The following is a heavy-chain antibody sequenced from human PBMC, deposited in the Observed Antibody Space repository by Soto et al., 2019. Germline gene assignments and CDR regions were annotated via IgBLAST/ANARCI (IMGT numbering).Heavy chain of an antibody. D-gene: IGHD3-16*01. Sequence: EVHLVESGGGLVQPGGSLRLSCEASGFTFSRYAMNWVRQAPGKGLEWVSHISRDSGIMDYADSVKGRFTISRDNAKNSVSLQMISLRGEDTAVYYCARDNDWAFDYWGQGTLISVSS. CDR1: GFTFSRYA. V-gene: IGHV3-48*01. CDR3: ARDNDWAFDY. J-gene: IGHJ4*02. CDR2: ISRDSGIM.